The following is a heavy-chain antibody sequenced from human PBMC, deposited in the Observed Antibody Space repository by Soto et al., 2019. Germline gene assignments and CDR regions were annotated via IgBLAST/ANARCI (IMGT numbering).Heavy chain of an antibody. CDR3: AKLPLAMIVVTDWFDP. CDR1: GFTFSSYA. J-gene: IGHJ5*02. CDR2: ISGSGGST. D-gene: IGHD3-22*01. V-gene: IGHV3-23*01. Sequence: GGSLRLSCAASGFTFSSYAMSWVRQAPGKGLEWVSAISGSGGSTYYADSVKGRFTISRDNSKNTLYLQMNSLRAEDTAVYYCAKLPLAMIVVTDWFDPWGQGTLVTAPQ.